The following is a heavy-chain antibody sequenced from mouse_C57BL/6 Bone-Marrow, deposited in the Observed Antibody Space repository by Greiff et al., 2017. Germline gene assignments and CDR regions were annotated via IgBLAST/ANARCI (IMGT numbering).Heavy chain of an antibody. CDR2: IYPGDGDT. Sequence: VMLVESGAELVKPGASVKISCKASGYAFSSYWMNWVKQRPGKGLEWIGQIYPGDGDTNYNGKFKGKATLTADKSSSTAYMQLSSLTSEDSAVYFCAKGDSSGYRDWGQGTTLTVSS. V-gene: IGHV1-80*01. CDR3: AKGDSSGYRD. D-gene: IGHD3-2*02. CDR1: GYAFSSYW. J-gene: IGHJ2*01.